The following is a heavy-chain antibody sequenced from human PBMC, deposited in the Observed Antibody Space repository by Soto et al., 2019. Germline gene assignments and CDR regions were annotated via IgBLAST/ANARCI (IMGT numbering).Heavy chain of an antibody. D-gene: IGHD1-1*01. J-gene: IGHJ3*02. Sequence: AETLAATSTVSGGSIRSYYWGWIRQPPGKGLEWIGYIYYSGSTNYNPSLKSRVTISVDTSKNQFSLKLSSVTAADTAVYYCARAPWKILTSSSFAFDIRGQGTIVT. V-gene: IGHV4-59*01. CDR2: IYYSGST. CDR3: ARAPWKILTSSSFAFDI. CDR1: GGSIRSYY.